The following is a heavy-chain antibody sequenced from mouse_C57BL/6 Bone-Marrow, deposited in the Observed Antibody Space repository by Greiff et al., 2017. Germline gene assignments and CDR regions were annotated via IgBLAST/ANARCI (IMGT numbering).Heavy chain of an antibody. Sequence: QVQLKESGAELMKPGASVKLSCKATGYTFPGYWIEWVKQRPGHGLEWIGEILPGSGRTNYNEKFKGKATFTAANSSYTAYMRLNSLTTEDSDIDNYASSRPYYAMDYWGQGTSVTVSS. V-gene: IGHV1-9*01. CDR2: ILPGSGRT. CDR1: GYTFPGYW. J-gene: IGHJ4*01. CDR3: ASSRPYYAMDY.